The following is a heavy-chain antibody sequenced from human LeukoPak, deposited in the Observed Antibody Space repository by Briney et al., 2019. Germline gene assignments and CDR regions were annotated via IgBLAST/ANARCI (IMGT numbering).Heavy chain of an antibody. CDR3: ARDVYSGSFDY. D-gene: IGHD1-26*01. Sequence: GGSLRLSCAASGFTFDDYGMSWVRQAPGKGLEWVSGINWNGGSTGYADSEKGRFTISRDNAKNSLYLQMNSLRAEDTALYYCARDVYSGSFDYWGQGTLVTVSS. CDR2: INWNGGST. J-gene: IGHJ4*02. V-gene: IGHV3-20*04. CDR1: GFTFDDYG.